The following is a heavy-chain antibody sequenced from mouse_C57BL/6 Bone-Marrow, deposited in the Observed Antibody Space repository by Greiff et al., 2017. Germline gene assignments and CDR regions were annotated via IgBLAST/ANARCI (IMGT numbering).Heavy chain of an antibody. CDR1: GFTFSSYA. V-gene: IGHV5-4*01. Sequence: EVHLVESGGGLVKPGGSLKLSCAASGFTFSSYAMSWVRQTPEKRLEWVATISDGGSYTYYPDNVKGRFTISRDTATNNLYLQMSHLKSEDTAMYYCARGDYGSSSFDYWGQGTTLTVSS. D-gene: IGHD1-1*01. CDR3: ARGDYGSSSFDY. CDR2: ISDGGSYT. J-gene: IGHJ2*01.